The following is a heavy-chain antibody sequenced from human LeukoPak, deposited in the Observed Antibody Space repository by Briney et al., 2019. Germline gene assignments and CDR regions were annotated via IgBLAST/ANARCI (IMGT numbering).Heavy chain of an antibody. Sequence: PGGSLRLSCAASGFTFSSYAMSWVRQAPGKGPEWVSAISGSGGSTYYADSVKGRFTISRDNSKNSLYLQMNSLRAEDTAVYYCARGSAITIFGVVIISNFDYWGQGTLVTVSS. J-gene: IGHJ4*02. CDR1: GFTFSSYA. CDR2: ISGSGGST. CDR3: ARGSAITIFGVVIISNFDY. V-gene: IGHV3-23*01. D-gene: IGHD3-3*01.